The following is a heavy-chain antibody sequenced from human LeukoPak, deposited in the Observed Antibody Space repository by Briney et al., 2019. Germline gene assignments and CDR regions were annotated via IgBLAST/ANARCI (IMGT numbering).Heavy chain of an antibody. CDR2: IKQDGSEK. CDR1: GFTFSNHW. V-gene: IGHV3-7*05. Sequence: GGSLRLSCTASGFTFSNHWMTWVRQAPGKGLEWVANIKQDGSEKYYLDSVKGRFTISRDNAKNSLYLQINSLRAEDTAFYYCARAGRVDYWGQGTLVTVSS. CDR3: ARAGRVDY. J-gene: IGHJ4*02. D-gene: IGHD1-26*01.